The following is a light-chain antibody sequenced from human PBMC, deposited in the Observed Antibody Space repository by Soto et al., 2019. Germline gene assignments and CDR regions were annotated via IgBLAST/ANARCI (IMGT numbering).Light chain of an antibody. Sequence: QTVVTQEPSLTVSPGGTVTPTCASSTGAVTSDCHPNWFQNKPGQAHRSLIYSTGNKHSWTPARFSGSLLGGKAALTLSGVQPEDEAEYYCLLYYAGAPAFGGGTKLTVL. CDR1: TGAVTSDCH. J-gene: IGLJ3*02. CDR2: STG. CDR3: LLYYAGAPA. V-gene: IGLV7-43*01.